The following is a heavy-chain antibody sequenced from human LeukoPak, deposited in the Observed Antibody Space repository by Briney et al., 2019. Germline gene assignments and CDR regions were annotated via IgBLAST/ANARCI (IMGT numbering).Heavy chain of an antibody. CDR3: AKDHLPGIVVADRDY. Sequence: GGSLRLSCAASGFTFSSYWMTWVRQAPGKGLEWVANIKQDGSEKNYVDSVRGRFTISRDNAKNSLYLQMNSLRAEDTAVYYCAKDHLPGIVVADRDYWGLGTLVTVSS. D-gene: IGHD6-19*01. J-gene: IGHJ4*02. V-gene: IGHV3-7*03. CDR1: GFTFSSYW. CDR2: IKQDGSEK.